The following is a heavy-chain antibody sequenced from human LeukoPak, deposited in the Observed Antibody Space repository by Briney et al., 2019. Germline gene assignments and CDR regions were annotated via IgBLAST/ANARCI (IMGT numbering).Heavy chain of an antibody. CDR2: IYHSGST. Sequence: SETLSLTCTVSGYSISSGYYWGWIRQPPGKGLEWIGSIYHSGSTYYNPSLKSRVTISVDTSKNQFSLKLSSVTAADTAVYYCARDLISSGYERYFDYWGQGTLVTVSS. D-gene: IGHD5-12*01. V-gene: IGHV4-38-2*02. CDR3: ARDLISSGYERYFDY. CDR1: GYSISSGYY. J-gene: IGHJ4*02.